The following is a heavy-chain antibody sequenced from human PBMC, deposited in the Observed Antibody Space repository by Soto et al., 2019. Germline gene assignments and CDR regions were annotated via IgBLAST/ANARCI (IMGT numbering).Heavy chain of an antibody. Sequence: GGSLRLSCAASGFTFSSYAMRWVRQPPGKGLEWVAVISGSGGNTDYADSVKGRFTISRDNSKNTLYLQMSSLRAGDTAVYFCAKLCGSTSCYTDYWGQGTPVTSPQ. CDR3: AKLCGSTSCYTDY. D-gene: IGHD2-2*02. J-gene: IGHJ4*02. V-gene: IGHV3-23*01. CDR2: ISGSGGNT. CDR1: GFTFSSYA.